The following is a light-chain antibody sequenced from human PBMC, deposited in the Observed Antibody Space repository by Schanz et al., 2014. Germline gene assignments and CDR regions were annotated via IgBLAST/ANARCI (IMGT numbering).Light chain of an antibody. CDR1: QSVNSN. CDR3: QQRSNWPLT. CDR2: GAS. V-gene: IGKV3-11*01. Sequence: EIVMTQSPATLSVSPGERATLSCRASQSVNSNLAWYQQKPGQAPRLLIYGASTRATGIPARFSGSGSGADFTLTISSLEPEDFAVYYCQQRSNWPLTFGGGTKVEIK. J-gene: IGKJ4*01.